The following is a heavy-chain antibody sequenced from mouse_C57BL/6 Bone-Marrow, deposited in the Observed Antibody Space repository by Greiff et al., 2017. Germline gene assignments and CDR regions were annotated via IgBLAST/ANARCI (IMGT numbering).Heavy chain of an antibody. J-gene: IGHJ3*01. D-gene: IGHD3-1*01. CDR2: IDPENGDT. CDR3: ATHSGPFAY. CDR1: GFNIKDDY. V-gene: IGHV14-4*01. Sequence: VQLQQSGAELVRPGASVKLSCTASGFNIKDDYMHWVKQRPEQGLEWIGWIDPENGDTEYASKFQGKATITADTSSNTAYLQLSSLTSEDTAVYYCATHSGPFAYWGQGTLGTVSA.